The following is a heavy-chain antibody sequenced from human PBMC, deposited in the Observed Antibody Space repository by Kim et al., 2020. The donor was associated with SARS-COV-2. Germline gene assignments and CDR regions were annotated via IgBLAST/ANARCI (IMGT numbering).Heavy chain of an antibody. V-gene: IGHV3-48*02. CDR3: ARSIYSSSVRYGMDV. J-gene: IGHJ6*02. D-gene: IGHD2-15*01. Sequence: GGSLRLSCAASGFTFSSYSMNWVRQAPGKGLERISYFSGISSTIFYADSVKGRFTISRDNAKNSLYLQMNSLRDEDTAVYYCARSIYSSSVRYGMDVWG. CDR2: FSGISSTI. CDR1: GFTFSSYS.